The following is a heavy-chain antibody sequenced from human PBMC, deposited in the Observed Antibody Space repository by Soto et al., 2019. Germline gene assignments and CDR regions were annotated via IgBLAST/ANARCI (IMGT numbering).Heavy chain of an antibody. J-gene: IGHJ6*02. CDR3: TRVGGSVSGMDV. D-gene: IGHD1-26*01. CDR1: GFTFSSYW. CDR2: IDNAGSSV. Sequence: EVQLVESGGGLVQPGGSLRLSCAASGFTFSSYWMHWVRQAPGKGLVWVSRIDNAGSSVRYADSVKGRFTISRDNAKYTLYLQMNSLRAEDTAVYYCTRVGGSVSGMDVWGQGTTVTVSS. V-gene: IGHV3-74*01.